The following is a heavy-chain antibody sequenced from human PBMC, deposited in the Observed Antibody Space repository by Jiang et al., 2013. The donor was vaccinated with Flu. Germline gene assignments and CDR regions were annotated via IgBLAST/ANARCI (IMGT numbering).Heavy chain of an antibody. V-gene: IGHV4-61*01. D-gene: IGHD4-23*01. CDR1: GDSVSSVSYY. CDR2: IYNSGST. Sequence: GSGLVKPSETLSLTCTVSGDSVSSVSYYWSWIRQPPGKGLEWTGYIYNSGSTRYNPSLKSRVTISVDTSKNQFSLRLSSVTTADTAVYYCARLRWSNDAFDIWGQGTMVTVSS. CDR3: ARLRWSNDAFDI. J-gene: IGHJ3*02.